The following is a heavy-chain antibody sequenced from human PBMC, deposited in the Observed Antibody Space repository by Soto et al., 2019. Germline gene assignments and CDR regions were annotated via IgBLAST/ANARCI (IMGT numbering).Heavy chain of an antibody. Sequence: GSGPTLVNPTQTLTLTCTFSGFSLSTSGVGVGWIRQPPGKALEWLALIYWDDDKRYSPSLKSRLTITKDTSKNQVVLTMTNMDPVDTATYYCANSNLRTMVRGVHPPDYWGQGTLVTVSS. D-gene: IGHD3-10*01. CDR1: GFSLSTSGVG. V-gene: IGHV2-5*02. CDR3: ANSNLRTMVRGVHPPDY. J-gene: IGHJ4*02. CDR2: IYWDDDK.